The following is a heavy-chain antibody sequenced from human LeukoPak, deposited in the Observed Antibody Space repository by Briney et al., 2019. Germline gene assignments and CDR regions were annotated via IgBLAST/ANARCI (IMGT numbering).Heavy chain of an antibody. CDR1: GFTFSSYA. D-gene: IGHD3-22*01. J-gene: IGHJ4*02. CDR2: ICGSGGST. Sequence: GGSLRLSCAASGFTFSSYAMSWVRQAPGKGLEWVSVICGSGGSTYYADSVKGRFTISRDNSKNTLYLQMNSLRAEDTAIYYCAKDSSYYYDSTGYCDNWGQGTLVTVSS. CDR3: AKDSSYYYDSTGYCDN. V-gene: IGHV3-23*01.